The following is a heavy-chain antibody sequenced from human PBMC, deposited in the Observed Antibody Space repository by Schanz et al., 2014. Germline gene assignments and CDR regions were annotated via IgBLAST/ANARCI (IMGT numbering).Heavy chain of an antibody. Sequence: QVHLVQSGAEVKKPGASVKVSCKASGYNITSNDVTWVRQATGQGLEWMGWISAYNGNTNYAQKLQGRVTMTTDTSTSTADMELRSLRSDDTAVYYCARDLTVDTGYVVHYYYYGMDVWGQGTTVTVSS. CDR2: ISAYNGNT. CDR3: ARDLTVDTGYVVHYYYYGMDV. J-gene: IGHJ6*02. D-gene: IGHD5-12*01. CDR1: GYNITSND. V-gene: IGHV1-18*01.